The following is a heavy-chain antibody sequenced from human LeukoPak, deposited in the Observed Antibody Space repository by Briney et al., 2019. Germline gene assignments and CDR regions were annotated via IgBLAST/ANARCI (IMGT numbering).Heavy chain of an antibody. J-gene: IGHJ5*02. CDR3: ARGPASGSNFAWFDP. CDR2: INHSGST. D-gene: IGHD3-10*01. V-gene: IGHV4-34*01. CDR1: GGSLRNYY. Sequence: SETLSLTCAVYGGSLRNYYWSWIRQPPGKGQEWIGEINHSGSTNFNPSLKSRVTISVDMSKNQFSLQLSSVTAADTAVYYCARGPASGSNFAWFDPWGQGTLVTVSS.